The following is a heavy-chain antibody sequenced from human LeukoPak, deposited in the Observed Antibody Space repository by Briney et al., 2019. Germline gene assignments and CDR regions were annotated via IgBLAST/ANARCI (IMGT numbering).Heavy chain of an antibody. CDR1: GFTFTNAW. CDR2: IKSKTDGGTT. J-gene: IGHJ4*02. V-gene: IGHV3-15*01. Sequence: GGSLRLSCAASGFTFTNAWMTWVRQAPVKGLEWVALIKSKTDGGTTDYAEPVKGRFTISRDDSKNTLYLQMNSLKIEDTAVYYCTTVYYIYGYDFWGQGTRVTVSS. D-gene: IGHD5-18*01. CDR3: TTVYYIYGYDF.